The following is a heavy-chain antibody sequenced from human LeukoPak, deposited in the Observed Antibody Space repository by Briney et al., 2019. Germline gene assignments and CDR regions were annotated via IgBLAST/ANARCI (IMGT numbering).Heavy chain of an antibody. CDR1: GFTFDYYA. CDR2: LSWNSGSI. Sequence: SGGSLRLSCAASGFTFDYYAMLWLRPAPGKGLEGVSGLSWNSGSIGYAVSVKGRFTISRDNAKNSLYLQINSLRAEDTPLYYCAKELSSSWFVPPKNAFDIWGQGTMVTVSS. J-gene: IGHJ3*02. V-gene: IGHV3-9*01. CDR3: AKELSSSWFVPPKNAFDI. D-gene: IGHD6-13*01.